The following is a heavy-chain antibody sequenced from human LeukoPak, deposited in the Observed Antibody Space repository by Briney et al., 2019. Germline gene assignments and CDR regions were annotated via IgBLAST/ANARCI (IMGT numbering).Heavy chain of an antibody. CDR3: TRAPDWRYYGMDV. CDR1: GFTFSSSE. V-gene: IGHV3-48*03. CDR2: ISSSGSSI. J-gene: IGHJ6*02. D-gene: IGHD2-21*01. Sequence: GGSLRLSCAASGFTFSSSEMNWVRQAPGKGLEWVSYISSSGSSIYYADSVKGRFTISRDNAKNSLYLQMNSLRAEDTAVYYCTRAPDWRYYGMDVWGQGTTVTVSS.